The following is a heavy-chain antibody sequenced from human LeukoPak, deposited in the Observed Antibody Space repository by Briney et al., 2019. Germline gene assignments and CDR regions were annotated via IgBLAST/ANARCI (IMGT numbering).Heavy chain of an antibody. CDR1: GFTFSSYG. CDR2: ISYDGSRT. Sequence: PGGSLILSCAAAGFTFSSYGMHWVRQAPGKGLEWVAVISYDGSRTNYIDSVKGRFTISRDKSKTTLYLQMDSLRPEDTAVYFCARSPHNFYYDSSGYHPLDTFDMWGQGTMVTVSS. CDR3: ARSPHNFYYDSSGYHPLDTFDM. D-gene: IGHD3-22*01. J-gene: IGHJ3*02. V-gene: IGHV3-30*03.